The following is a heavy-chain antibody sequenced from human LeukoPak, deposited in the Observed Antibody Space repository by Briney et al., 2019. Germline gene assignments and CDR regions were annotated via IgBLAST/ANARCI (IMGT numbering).Heavy chain of an antibody. Sequence: GGSLRLSCTASGFTFSSFAMTWVRQAPGKGPEWVSSIDPSGGDTYYADSVKGRFTISRDNSKNTLYLQMNSLRAEDTALYFCAKRVPYSATSAYFDYWGQGTLVTVSS. CDR3: AKRVPYSATSAYFDY. CDR1: GFTFSSFA. D-gene: IGHD1-26*01. V-gene: IGHV3-23*01. J-gene: IGHJ4*02. CDR2: IDPSGGDT.